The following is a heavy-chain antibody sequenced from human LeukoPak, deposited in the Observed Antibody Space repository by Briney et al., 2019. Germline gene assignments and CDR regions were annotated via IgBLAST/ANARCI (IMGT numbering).Heavy chain of an antibody. CDR3: ARAAYSSGWLTIFYY. J-gene: IGHJ4*02. CDR2: INPNSGGT. Sequence: ASVKVSCKASGYTFTSYAMHWVRQAHGQRLEWMGWINPNSGGTNYAQKFQGRVTMTRDTSISTAYMELSRLRSDDTAVYYCARAAYSSGWLTIFYYWGQGTLVTVSS. D-gene: IGHD6-19*01. CDR1: GYTFTSYA. V-gene: IGHV1-2*02.